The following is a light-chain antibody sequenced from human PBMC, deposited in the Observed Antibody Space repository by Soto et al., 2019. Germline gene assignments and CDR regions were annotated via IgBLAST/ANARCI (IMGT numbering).Light chain of an antibody. Sequence: EVVLTQSPGSLSLSPGERATLSCRASQSVISSYLAWYQQKPCQAPRLLIYGASSRATGIPDRFSGSGSGTDFTITISRLEPEDCAVYYCQQFGGSLTWTFGQGTKVDIK. CDR3: QQFGGSLTWT. CDR1: QSVISSY. V-gene: IGKV3-20*01. J-gene: IGKJ1*01. CDR2: GAS.